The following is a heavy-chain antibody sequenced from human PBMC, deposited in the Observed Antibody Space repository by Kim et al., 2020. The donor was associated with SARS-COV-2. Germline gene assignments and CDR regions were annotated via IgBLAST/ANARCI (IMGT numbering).Heavy chain of an antibody. D-gene: IGHD3-22*01. V-gene: IGHV4-39*01. CDR2: IYYSGST. CDR1: GGSISSSSYY. Sequence: SETLSLTCTVSGGSISSSSYYWGWIRQPPGKGLEWIGSIYYSGSTYYNPSLKSRVTISVDTSKNQFSLKLSSVTAADTAVYYCARLPPYYDSSGYYSYFDYWGQGTLVTVSS. J-gene: IGHJ4*02. CDR3: ARLPPYYDSSGYYSYFDY.